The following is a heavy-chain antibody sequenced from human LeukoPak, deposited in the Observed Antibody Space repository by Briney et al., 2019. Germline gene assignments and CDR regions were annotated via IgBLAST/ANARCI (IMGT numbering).Heavy chain of an antibody. Sequence: SETLSLTCTVSGVSMSAYQWSWVRQPAGKGLEWIGRIFASGSTNYNPSLQSRVTVSVDTSKNQFSLKVHSVTSADTAVYYCAREGDSSAWYLFDYWSQGTLVTVSS. J-gene: IGHJ4*02. CDR2: IFASGST. CDR1: GVSMSAYQ. CDR3: AREGDSSAWYLFDY. D-gene: IGHD6-13*01. V-gene: IGHV4-4*07.